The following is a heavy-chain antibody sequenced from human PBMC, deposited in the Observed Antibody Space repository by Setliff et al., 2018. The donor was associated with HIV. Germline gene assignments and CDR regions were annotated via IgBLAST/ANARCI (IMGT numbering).Heavy chain of an antibody. J-gene: IGHJ5*02. D-gene: IGHD2-21*01. CDR3: ARGAGCLGNDCDAYFGP. V-gene: IGHV1-2*02. Sequence: ASVKVSCKASGYTFTDYYIHWVRQAPGQGLEWMGWINSASGGTNYAQNFQGRVTVTRDTSINTAYVELNSLKSDDTAVYYCARGAGCLGNDCDAYFGPWGQGILVTVS. CDR1: GYTFTDYY. CDR2: INSASGGT.